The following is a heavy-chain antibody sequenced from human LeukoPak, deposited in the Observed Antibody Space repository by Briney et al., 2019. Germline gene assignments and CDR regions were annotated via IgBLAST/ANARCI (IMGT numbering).Heavy chain of an antibody. D-gene: IGHD2-21*01. J-gene: IGHJ4*02. CDR3: GRVDWLFHFDC. CDR1: GDSISSDRHY. CDR2: INYFGST. Sequence: SETLSLTCTVSGDSISSDRHYWSWIRQHPGECLEWVGYINYFGSTYYNPSLRRRLTLSLDTSKSQFSLKLTSVTAADTATYFCGRVDWLFHFDCWGQGTLVTVSS. V-gene: IGHV4-31*03.